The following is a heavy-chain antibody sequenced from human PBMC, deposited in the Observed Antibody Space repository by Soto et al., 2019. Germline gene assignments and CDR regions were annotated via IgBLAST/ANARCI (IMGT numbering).Heavy chain of an antibody. J-gene: IGHJ4*02. CDR2: IYTSGST. Sequence: SETLSLTCSVSGTSVSNYYWSWTRQPAGKGLEHIGRIYTSGSTSYSPALKSRVTMSMDTSQTQIYLNLTSVTAADTAVYYCARGGIQLSYAFDYWGQGILVTVSS. CDR1: GTSVSNYY. V-gene: IGHV4-4*07. D-gene: IGHD5-18*01. CDR3: ARGGIQLSYAFDY.